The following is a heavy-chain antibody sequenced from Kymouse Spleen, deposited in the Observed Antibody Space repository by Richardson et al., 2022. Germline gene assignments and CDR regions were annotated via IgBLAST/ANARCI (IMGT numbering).Heavy chain of an antibody. CDR2: ISYDGSNK. CDR1: GFTFSSYG. J-gene: IGHJ5*02. D-gene: IGHD3-10*01. V-gene: IGHV3-30*18. CDR3: AKDRYGSGSYPNWFDP. Sequence: QVQLVESGGGVVQPGRSLRLSCAASGFTFSSYGMHWVRQAPGKGLEWVAVISYDGSNKYYADSVKGRFTISRDNSKNTLYLQMNSLRAEDTAVYYCAKDRYGSGSYPNWFDPWGQGTLVTVSS.